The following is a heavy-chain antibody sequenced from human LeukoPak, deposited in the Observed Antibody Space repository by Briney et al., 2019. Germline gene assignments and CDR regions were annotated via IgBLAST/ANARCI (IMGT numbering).Heavy chain of an antibody. J-gene: IGHJ5*02. Sequence: ASVKVSCKASGYTFTSYGISWVRQAPGQGLEWMGWISAYNGNTNYAQKLQGRVTMTTDTSTSTAYMELRSLRSDDTAVYYCARGVGYCSSTSCYTRFDPWGQGTLVTVSS. CDR3: ARGVGYCSSTSCYTRFDP. D-gene: IGHD2-2*02. CDR1: GYTFTSYG. V-gene: IGHV1-18*01. CDR2: ISAYNGNT.